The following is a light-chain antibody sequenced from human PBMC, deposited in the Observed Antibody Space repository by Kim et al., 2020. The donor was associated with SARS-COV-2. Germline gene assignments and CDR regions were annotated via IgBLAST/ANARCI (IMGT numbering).Light chain of an antibody. Sequence: SYELTQPPSVSVATGKTARITCGGNNIGSKSVHWYQQKPGQAPVLVIYYDSVRPSGIPERFSGSNSGNTATLTISRVEAGDEADYYCQVWDSSSDHYVFGTGTKLTVL. CDR3: QVWDSSSDHYV. J-gene: IGLJ1*01. V-gene: IGLV3-21*04. CDR1: NIGSKS. CDR2: YDS.